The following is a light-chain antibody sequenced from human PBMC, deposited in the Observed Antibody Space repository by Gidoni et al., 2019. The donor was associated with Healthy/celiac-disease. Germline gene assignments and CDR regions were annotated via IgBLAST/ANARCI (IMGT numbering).Light chain of an antibody. J-gene: IGLJ3*02. V-gene: IGLV1-47*01. CDR2: RNN. CDR1: SSTIGSNY. Sequence: QSVLTQPPSASGTPGQRVTISCSGSSSTIGSNYVYWYQQLPGTAPKLLIYRNNQRPSGVPDRFSGSKSGTSASLAISGLRSEDEADYYCAAWDDSLSGPPWVFGGGTKLTVL. CDR3: AAWDDSLSGPPWV.